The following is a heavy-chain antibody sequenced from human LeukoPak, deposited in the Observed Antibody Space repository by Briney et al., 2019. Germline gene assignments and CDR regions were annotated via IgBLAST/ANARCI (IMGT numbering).Heavy chain of an antibody. CDR1: GYTFTSYD. CDR3: ARVEVYCSGSSCYLGYNWFDA. D-gene: IGHD2-2*01. CDR2: RNPNSCNT. V-gene: IGHV1-8*01. J-gene: IGHJ5*02. Sequence: ASLTVSFKASGYTFTSYDIDWVRQATGQDLEWMGWRNPNSCNTGYAQKFQGRVTMTRNTSMSTAQMELRSLRSEYTGVYYWARVEVYCSGSSCYLGYNWFDAWGQGTLVTVSS.